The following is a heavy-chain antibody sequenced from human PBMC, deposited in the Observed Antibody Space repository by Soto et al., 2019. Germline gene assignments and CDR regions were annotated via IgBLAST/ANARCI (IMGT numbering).Heavy chain of an antibody. CDR2: MWYDGSNE. CDR3: WRVRLARVWVPGIGY. J-gene: IGHJ4*02. CDR1: GFTFSDYG. Sequence: QVQLVESGGGVVQPGRSLRLSCVMSGFTFSDYGMHWVRQAPGKGLEWVAVMWYDGSNEFYADSVKGRFTISRDNSKNALYLQLNSLRTDDTAVYYCWRVRLARVWVPGIGYWGQGIRVTVSS. D-gene: IGHD3-10*01. V-gene: IGHV3-33*01.